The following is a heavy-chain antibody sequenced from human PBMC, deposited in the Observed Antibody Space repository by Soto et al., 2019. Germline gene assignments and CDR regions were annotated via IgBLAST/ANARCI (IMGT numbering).Heavy chain of an antibody. J-gene: IGHJ4*02. Sequence: NPSETLSLTCAVSGGSISSGGYSWSWIRQPPGKGLEWIGYIYHSGSTYYNPSLKSRVTISVDRSKNQFSLKLSSVTAADTAVYYCARAGGYASPFSYWGQGIQVTVS. CDR2: IYHSGST. CDR1: GGSISSGGYS. V-gene: IGHV4-30-2*01. D-gene: IGHD5-12*01. CDR3: ARAGGYASPFSY.